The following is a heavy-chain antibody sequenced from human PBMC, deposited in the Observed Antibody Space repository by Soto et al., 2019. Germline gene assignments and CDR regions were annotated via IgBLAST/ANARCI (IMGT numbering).Heavy chain of an antibody. CDR2: INPNSGVT. Sequence: VQLVQSGAEVKKPGASVTVSCRSSGDTFTDYYMHWVRQAPGPGLEWMGWINPNSGVTKYAQKFQGWVTMTRDTSMKTVYVQRSRLRSDDTVVYYFARESVGATATLDYYYCYRDVWGTGTTVNVSS. D-gene: IGHD1-26*01. J-gene: IGHJ6*03. CDR3: ARESVGATATLDYYYCYRDV. V-gene: IGHV1-2*04. CDR1: GDTFTDYY.